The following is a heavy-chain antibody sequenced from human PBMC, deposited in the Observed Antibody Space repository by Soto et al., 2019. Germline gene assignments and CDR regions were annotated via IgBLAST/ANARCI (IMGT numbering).Heavy chain of an antibody. CDR1: GGTFSSYA. CDR2: IIPIFGTA. J-gene: IGHJ6*02. CDR3: ARHDCISTSCYYSYYYGIDV. V-gene: IGHV1-69*13. D-gene: IGHD2-2*01. Sequence: SVKVSCKASGGTFSSYAISWVRQAPGQGLEWMGGIIPIFGTANYAQKFQGRVTITADESTSTAHMELSSLRSEDTAVYYCARHDCISTSCYYSYYYGIDVWG.